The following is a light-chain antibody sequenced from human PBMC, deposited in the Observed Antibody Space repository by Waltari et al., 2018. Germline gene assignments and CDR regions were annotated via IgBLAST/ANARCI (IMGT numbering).Light chain of an antibody. V-gene: IGLV1-47*01. J-gene: IGLJ3*02. CDR1: SPHIGSNY. CDR3: AAWDDSLSGRV. Sequence: QFVLTQPPSASGTPGQRVTISCSGSSPHIGSNYLYLYQQLPGAAPKLLIYRNNQRPSGVPDRFSGSKSGTSASLAISGLRSEDEADYYCAAWDDSLSGRVFGGGTKLTVL. CDR2: RNN.